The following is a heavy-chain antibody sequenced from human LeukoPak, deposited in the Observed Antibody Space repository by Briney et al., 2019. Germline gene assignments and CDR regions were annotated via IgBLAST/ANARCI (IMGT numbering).Heavy chain of an antibody. V-gene: IGHV3-15*01. CDR1: GFTFSNAW. CDR2: IRSKTDGGTT. J-gene: IGHJ4*02. Sequence: GGSLRLSCAASGFTFSNAWMTWVRQAPGKGLEWVGRIRSKTDGGTTDYAAPVKGRFTISRDDSKNTLYLQMNSLKTEDTAVYYCAKDSHSSGWFFDYWGQGTLVTVSS. D-gene: IGHD6-19*01. CDR3: AKDSHSSGWFFDY.